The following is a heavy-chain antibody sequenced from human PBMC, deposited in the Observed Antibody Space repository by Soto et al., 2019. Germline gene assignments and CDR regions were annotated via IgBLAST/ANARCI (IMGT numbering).Heavy chain of an antibody. D-gene: IGHD1-26*01. V-gene: IGHV3-30*18. CDR2: ISYDGSNK. CDR3: AKDFVVGASSGLVDYHYYYCMDF. Sequence: PGGSLRLSCAASGFTFSSYGMHWVRQAPGKGLEWVAVISYDGSNKYYADSVKGRFTISRDNSKNTLYLQMNSLRAEATAVYYCAKDFVVGASSGLVDYHYYYCMDFWGQGTTVTVSS. CDR1: GFTFSSYG. J-gene: IGHJ6*02.